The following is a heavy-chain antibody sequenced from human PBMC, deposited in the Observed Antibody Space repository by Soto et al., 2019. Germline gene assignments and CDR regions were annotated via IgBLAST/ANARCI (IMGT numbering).Heavy chain of an antibody. J-gene: IGHJ6*02. CDR2: ISEDAETD. CDR1: GFTFSDFG. CDR3: AKAPFRRPYYFYGMDV. D-gene: IGHD3-10*01. V-gene: IGHV3-30*18. Sequence: GGSLRLSCVASGFTFSDFGMHWVRQGPGKGLEWLAVISEDAETDFHADSVKGRFTVSRDNFKETLYLQMNSLTTDDSGVYFCAKAPFRRPYYFYGMDVWGQGTAVTVSS.